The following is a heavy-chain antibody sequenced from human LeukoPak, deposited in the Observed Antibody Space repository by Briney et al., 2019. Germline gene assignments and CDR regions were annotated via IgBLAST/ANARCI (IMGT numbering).Heavy chain of an antibody. D-gene: IGHD2-15*01. V-gene: IGHV4-59*01. CDR3: ASVGPNCSSGSCTDY. Sequence: SETLSLTCTVSGGSISSYYWSWIRQPPGKGLEWIGYIYYSGSTNYNPSLKSRVTISVDTSKNQFSLKLSSVTAADTAVYYCASVGPNCSSGSCTDYWGQGTLVTVSS. J-gene: IGHJ4*02. CDR2: IYYSGST. CDR1: GGSISSYY.